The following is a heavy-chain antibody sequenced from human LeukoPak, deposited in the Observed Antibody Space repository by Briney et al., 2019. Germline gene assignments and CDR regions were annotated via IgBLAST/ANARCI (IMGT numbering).Heavy chain of an antibody. CDR1: GFTFSSYE. CDR3: ARFGAGTTSLSTPRSYYFDY. D-gene: IGHD1-1*01. Sequence: QTGGSLRLSCAASGFTFSSYEMNWVRQAPGKGLEWVSYISSSGSTIYYADSVKGRFTIPRDNAKNSLYLQMNSLRAEDTAVYYCARFGAGTTSLSTPRSYYFDYWGQGTLVTVSS. V-gene: IGHV3-48*03. J-gene: IGHJ4*02. CDR2: ISSSGSTI.